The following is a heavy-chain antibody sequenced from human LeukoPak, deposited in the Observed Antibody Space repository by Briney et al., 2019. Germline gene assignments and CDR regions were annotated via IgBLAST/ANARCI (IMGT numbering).Heavy chain of an antibody. CDR2: ISYDGSNK. V-gene: IGHV3-30*18. D-gene: IGHD2-21*01. CDR3: AKDGVFQSYYYYGMDV. CDR1: GFTISSYG. Sequence: GGSLRLSCAASGFTISSYGMHWVRQAPGKGLEWVAVISYDGSNKYYADSAKGRFTISRDNSKNTLYLQMNSLRAEDTAVYYCAKDGVFQSYYYYGMDVWGQGTTVTVSS. J-gene: IGHJ6*02.